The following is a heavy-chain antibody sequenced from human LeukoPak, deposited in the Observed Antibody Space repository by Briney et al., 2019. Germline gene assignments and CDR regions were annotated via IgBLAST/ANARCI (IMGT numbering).Heavy chain of an antibody. CDR1: GYSSSSGYY. CDR2: IYHSGST. V-gene: IGHV4-38-2*01. D-gene: IGHD3-9*01. Sequence: SETLSLXCAVSGYSSSSGYYWGWIRQPPGKGLAWIGSIYHSGSTYYNPSLKSRVTISVDTSKNQFSLKLSSVTAADAAVYYCASGRLGRYFDWSPPGYWGQGTLVTVSS. J-gene: IGHJ4*02. CDR3: ASGRLGRYFDWSPPGY.